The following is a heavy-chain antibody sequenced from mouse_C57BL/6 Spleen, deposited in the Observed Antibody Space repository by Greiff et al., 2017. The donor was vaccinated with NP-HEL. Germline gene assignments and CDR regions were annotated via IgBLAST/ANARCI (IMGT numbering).Heavy chain of an antibody. J-gene: IGHJ4*01. CDR1: GYAFSSSW. Sequence: QVQLQQSGPELVKPGASVKISCKASGYAFSSSWMNWVKQRPGKGLEWIGRIYPGDGDTNYNGKFKGKATLTADKSSSTAYMQLSSLTSADSAVYISDRTEDYAMDYWGQGTSVTVSS. V-gene: IGHV1-82*01. CDR3: DRTEDYAMDY. CDR2: IYPGDGDT.